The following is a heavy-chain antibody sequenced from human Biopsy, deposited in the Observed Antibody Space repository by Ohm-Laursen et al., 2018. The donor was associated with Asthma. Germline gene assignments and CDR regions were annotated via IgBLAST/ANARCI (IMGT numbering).Heavy chain of an antibody. CDR2: VNTGNGDT. Sequence: ASVKVSCNASGYNFISFAIHWVRQAPGQRLEWMGWVNTGNGDTRYSQKFQGRVTITRDTSASTAYMELRSLRSEDTATYYCARTYYDFLTGQVKDVFGVWGQGTMVTVSS. V-gene: IGHV1-3*04. J-gene: IGHJ3*01. D-gene: IGHD3-9*01. CDR1: GYNFISFA. CDR3: ARTYYDFLTGQVKDVFGV.